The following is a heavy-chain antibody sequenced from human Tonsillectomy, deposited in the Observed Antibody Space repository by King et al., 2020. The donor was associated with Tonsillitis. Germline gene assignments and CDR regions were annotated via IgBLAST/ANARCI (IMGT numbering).Heavy chain of an antibody. CDR3: ARIEGKAVFYDLDYFDY. J-gene: IGHJ4*02. CDR2: IYYSGST. V-gene: IGHV4-31*03. D-gene: IGHD3-3*01. CDR1: GGSISSGGYY. Sequence: QLQESGPGLAKPSQPLSLTCTVSGGSISSGGYYWSWIRQHPGKSLEWIGYIYYSGSTYYNPSLKSRVTISVDTSKNHFSLKMSSVTAADTAVYYCARIEGKAVFYDLDYFDYWGQGTLVTVSS.